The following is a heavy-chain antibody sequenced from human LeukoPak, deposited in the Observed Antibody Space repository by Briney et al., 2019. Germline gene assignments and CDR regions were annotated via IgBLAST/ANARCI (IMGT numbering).Heavy chain of an antibody. CDR1: GFTFSSYA. CDR2: ISYDGSNK. V-gene: IGHV3-30-3*01. Sequence: GGSLRLSCAASGFTFSSYAMPWVRQAPGKGLEWVAVISYDGSNKYYADSVKGRFTISRDNSKNTLYLQMNSLRAEDTAVYYCARDSDDSYDKIDFWGQGTLVTVSS. CDR3: ARDSDDSYDKIDF. D-gene: IGHD1-1*01. J-gene: IGHJ4*02.